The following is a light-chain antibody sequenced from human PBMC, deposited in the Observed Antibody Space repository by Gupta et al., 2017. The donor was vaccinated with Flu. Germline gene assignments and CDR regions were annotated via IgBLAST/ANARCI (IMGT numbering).Light chain of an antibody. J-gene: IGLJ2*01. CDR1: SRYVGGYNY. CDR3: SSYTSSSTLA. Sequence: SFTISCTGTSRYVGGYNYVSWYQQHPGKAPKLMIYEVSNRPSGVSNRFSGSKSGNTASLTISGLQAEDEADYYCSSYTSSSTLAFGGGTKLTVL. CDR2: EVS. V-gene: IGLV2-14*01.